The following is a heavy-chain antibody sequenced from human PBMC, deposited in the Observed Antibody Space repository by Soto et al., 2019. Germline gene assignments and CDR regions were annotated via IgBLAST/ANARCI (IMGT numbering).Heavy chain of an antibody. D-gene: IGHD6-19*01. Sequence: LSLTCTVSGASISSYYWSWIRQPPGKGLEWIGYIYYSGSTNYNPSLKSRVTISVDTSKSHFSLELNSVTAADTAVYYCASLYSSGLFYFDYWGQGTLVTVPS. CDR1: GASISSYY. J-gene: IGHJ4*02. CDR2: IYYSGST. CDR3: ASLYSSGLFYFDY. V-gene: IGHV4-59*08.